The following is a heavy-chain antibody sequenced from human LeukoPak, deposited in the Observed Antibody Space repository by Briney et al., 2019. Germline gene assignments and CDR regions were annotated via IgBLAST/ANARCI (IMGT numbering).Heavy chain of an antibody. J-gene: IGHJ6*03. CDR1: GFTFSSYW. V-gene: IGHV3-74*01. Sequence: GGSLRLSCAASGFTFSSYWMHWVRQAPGKGLVWVSRINTDGSSTSYADSVKGRFTISRDNPKNLLFLQINSLRAEDTAVYYCARDYFYYIDVWGKGTTVTVSS. CDR2: INTDGSST. CDR3: ARDYFYYIDV.